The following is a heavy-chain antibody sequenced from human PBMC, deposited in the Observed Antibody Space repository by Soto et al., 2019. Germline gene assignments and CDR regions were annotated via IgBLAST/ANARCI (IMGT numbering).Heavy chain of an antibody. Sequence: QVQLQESGPGLVMPSETLSLTCTVSGDSISGSPYYWGWIRQPQGKRLEWIGSIFYDGYTVYTPSLTSRVIISVDTSKHPFSLKLTSVAASDTATYCCARLPTAVPHYWGQGILVTVSS. CDR3: ARLPTAVPHY. CDR2: IFYDGYT. CDR1: GDSISGSPYY. V-gene: IGHV4-39*01. D-gene: IGHD6-13*01. J-gene: IGHJ4*02.